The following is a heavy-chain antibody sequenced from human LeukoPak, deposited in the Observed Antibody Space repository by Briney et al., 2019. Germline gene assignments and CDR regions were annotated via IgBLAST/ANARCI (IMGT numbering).Heavy chain of an antibody. Sequence: PSETLSLTCAVYGGSFSGYYWSWIRQPPGKGLEWVAIIWYDGSNKTYEDSVKGRFTISRDNSKNTLYLQMNSLRAEDTAVYYCAKGAFSGTYSPFEDWGQGTLVTVSS. D-gene: IGHD3-10*01. CDR2: IWYDGSNK. J-gene: IGHJ4*02. V-gene: IGHV3-33*06. CDR1: GGSFSGYY. CDR3: AKGAFSGTYSPFED.